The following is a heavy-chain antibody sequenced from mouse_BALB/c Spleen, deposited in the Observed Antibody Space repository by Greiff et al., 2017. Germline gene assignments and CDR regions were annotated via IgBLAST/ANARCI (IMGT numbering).Heavy chain of an antibody. CDR3: AREGITTVGAGDYYAMDY. CDR2: INPYNDGT. Sequence: EVQLQESGPELVKPGASVKMSCKASGYTFTSYVMHWVKQKPGQGLEWIGYINPYNDGTKYNEKFKGKATLTSDKSSSTAYMELSSLTSEDSAVYYCAREGITTVGAGDYYAMDYWGQGTSVTVSS. V-gene: IGHV1-14*01. J-gene: IGHJ4*01. CDR1: GYTFTSYV. D-gene: IGHD1-1*01.